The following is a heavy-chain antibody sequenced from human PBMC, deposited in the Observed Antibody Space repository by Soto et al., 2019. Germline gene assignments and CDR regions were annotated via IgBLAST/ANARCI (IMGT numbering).Heavy chain of an antibody. CDR1: GFTFSDHH. CDR2: ARNKANDYTT. Sequence: EVQLVESGGGLVQPGVSLRLSCAASGFTFSDHHMDWIRQAPGKGLEWVGRARNKANDYTTAYAASVKGRFTISRDDSKNSLSLPMNSLKTEDTAVYFCDRLMGKSFDLCGQGTLVTVSS. J-gene: IGHJ4*02. CDR3: DRLMGKSFDL. V-gene: IGHV3-72*01. D-gene: IGHD2-8*01.